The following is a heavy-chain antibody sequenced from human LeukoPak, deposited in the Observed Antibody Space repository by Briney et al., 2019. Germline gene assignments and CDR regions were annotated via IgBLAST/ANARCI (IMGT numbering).Heavy chain of an antibody. CDR2: IYHSGST. CDR3: ARLYGGSRYYYYYYYMDV. Sequence: PSKTLSLTCAVSGGSISSGGYSWSWIPQPPGKGLEWIGYIYHSGSTYYNPSLKSRVTISVDTSKNQFSLKLSSVTAADTAVYCCARLYGGSRYYYYYYYMDVWGKGTTVTVSS. V-gene: IGHV4-30-2*01. D-gene: IGHD5-12*01. J-gene: IGHJ6*03. CDR1: GGSISSGGYS.